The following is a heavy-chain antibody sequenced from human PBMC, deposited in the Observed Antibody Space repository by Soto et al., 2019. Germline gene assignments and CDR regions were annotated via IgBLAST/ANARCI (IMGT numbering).Heavy chain of an antibody. V-gene: IGHV4-30-2*05. CDR2: IYHSGST. CDR3: ARERPDGSRLAP. J-gene: IGHJ5*02. Sequence: PSETLSLSCAVSGGSISSGGYSWSWIRRPPGKGLEWIGYIYHSGSTYYNPSLKSRVTISVDTSKNQFSLKLSSVTAADTAVYYCARERPDGSRLAPWGQGTLVTVSS. CDR1: GGSISSGGYS. D-gene: IGHD6-13*01.